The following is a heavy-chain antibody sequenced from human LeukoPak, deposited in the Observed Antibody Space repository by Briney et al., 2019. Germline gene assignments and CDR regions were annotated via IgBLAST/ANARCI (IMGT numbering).Heavy chain of an antibody. D-gene: IGHD3-3*01. J-gene: IGHJ6*02. CDR2: ISSSSSNR. V-gene: IGHV3-21*01. Sequence: GGSLRLPRAASGFTFSWSSMNWVRQAPGKGLEWVSSISSSSSNRNYADSVKGRFIISRDNAKNSLYLQMNSLRAEDTAVYYCARDAGNDFWSGRYTYHYGLDVWGQGTTVTVSS. CDR1: GFTFSWSS. CDR3: ARDAGNDFWSGRYTYHYGLDV.